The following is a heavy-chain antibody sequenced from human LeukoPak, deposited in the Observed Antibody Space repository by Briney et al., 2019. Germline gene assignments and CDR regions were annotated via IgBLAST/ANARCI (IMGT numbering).Heavy chain of an antibody. V-gene: IGHV3-33*01. CDR3: ARDGYRSGRYYFDY. CDR2: IWYDGSNK. D-gene: IGHD6-19*01. CDR1: AFTFSSYG. Sequence: PGGSLRLSCAASAFTFSSYGMHWVRQAPGKGLEWVALIWYDGSNKYYADSVKGRFTISRDNSKNTLYLQMNSLRAEDTAVYYRARDGYRSGRYYFDYWGQGTLVTVSS. J-gene: IGHJ4*02.